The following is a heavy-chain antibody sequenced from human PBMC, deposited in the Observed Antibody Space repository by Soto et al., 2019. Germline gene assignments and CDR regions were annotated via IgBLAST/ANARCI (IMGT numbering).Heavy chain of an antibody. V-gene: IGHV4-39*01. Sequence: PSETLSLTCTVSGGSISSSSYYWGWIRQPPGKGLEWIGSIYYSGSTYYNQSLKSRVTISVDTSKNQFSLKLSSVTAADTAVYYCARHISEAWGATIFGVVIPRGFWYFDYWGQGTLVTVSS. J-gene: IGHJ4*02. CDR1: GGSISSSSYY. D-gene: IGHD3-3*01. CDR3: ARHISEAWGATIFGVVIPRGFWYFDY. CDR2: IYYSGST.